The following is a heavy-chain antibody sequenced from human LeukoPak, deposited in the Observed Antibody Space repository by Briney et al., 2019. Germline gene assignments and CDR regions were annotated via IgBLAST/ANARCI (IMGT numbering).Heavy chain of an antibody. D-gene: IGHD5-12*01. CDR2: IYYSGST. CDR1: GGSISSYY. Sequence: SETLSLTCTVSGGSISSYYWSWIRQPPGKGLEWIGYIYYSGSTNYNPSLKSRVTISVDTSKNQFSLKLSSVTAADTAVYYCASRDLRFIGRFDPWGQGTLVTVSS. V-gene: IGHV4-59*08. CDR3: ASRDLRFIGRFDP. J-gene: IGHJ5*02.